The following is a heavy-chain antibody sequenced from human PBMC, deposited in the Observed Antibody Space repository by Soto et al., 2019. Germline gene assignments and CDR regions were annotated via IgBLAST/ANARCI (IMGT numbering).Heavy chain of an antibody. CDR2: ISYDGSKK. D-gene: IGHD2-15*01. Sequence: QVQLVESGGGVVQPGRSLRLSCAASGFTFSSYGMHWVRQAPGKGLEWVAVISYDGSKKYYVDSVKGRFSISRDNSKNTLDLQMNSLRAEDTALYYCATAQAAIVATASVAWGQGALVTVSS. V-gene: IGHV3-30*03. CDR1: GFTFSSYG. J-gene: IGHJ4*02. CDR3: ATAQAAIVATASVA.